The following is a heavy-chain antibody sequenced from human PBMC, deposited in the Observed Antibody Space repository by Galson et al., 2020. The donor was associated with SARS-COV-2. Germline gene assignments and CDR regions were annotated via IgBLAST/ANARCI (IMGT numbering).Heavy chain of an antibody. CDR2: ISYTGGT. V-gene: IGHV4-59*01. Sequence: PSVTLSLTCTVSGGPIRSSYWCWIRQPPGKGLEWIGYISYTGGTNYNPSLTSRVTISIDTSKNHFSLRLSSVTAADTAIYYWARVGGYSYEDSYLHGMDVWGLGTTVTVSS. D-gene: IGHD5-18*01. CDR1: GGPIRSSY. J-gene: IGHJ6*02. CDR3: ARVGGYSYEDSYLHGMDV.